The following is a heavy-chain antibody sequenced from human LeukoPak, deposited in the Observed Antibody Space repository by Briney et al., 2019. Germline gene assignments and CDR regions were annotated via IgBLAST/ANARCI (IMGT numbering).Heavy chain of an antibody. CDR3: AKDGVTVVVAATGDHFDY. CDR2: ISGSGGST. J-gene: IGHJ4*02. V-gene: IGHV3-23*01. D-gene: IGHD2-15*01. Sequence: GGSLRLSCAASGFTFSSYAMSWVRQAPGKGLEWVSAISGSGGSTYYADSVKGRFTISRDNSKNTLYLQMNSLRAEDTAVYYGAKDGVTVVVAATGDHFDYGGQGTLVTVSS. CDR1: GFTFSSYA.